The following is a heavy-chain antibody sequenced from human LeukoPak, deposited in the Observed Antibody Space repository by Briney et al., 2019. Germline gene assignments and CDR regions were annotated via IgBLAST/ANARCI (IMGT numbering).Heavy chain of an antibody. J-gene: IGHJ5*02. CDR3: ARSKAHLSTSWYGTWFDP. V-gene: IGHV4-39*01. Sequence: SETLSLTCTVSGGSISSSSYYWGWFRQPPGKGLEWIGSIYYSGSTYYNPSLKSRVTISVDTSKNQFSLKLSSVTAADTAVYYCARSKAHLSTSWYGTWFDPWGQGTLVTVSS. CDR2: IYYSGST. D-gene: IGHD2-2*01. CDR1: GGSISSSSYY.